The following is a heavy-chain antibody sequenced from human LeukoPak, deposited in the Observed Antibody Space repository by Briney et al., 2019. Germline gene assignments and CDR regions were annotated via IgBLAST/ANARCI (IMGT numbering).Heavy chain of an antibody. CDR3: ARDLTYERITIFGVVTISDAFDI. D-gene: IGHD3-3*01. CDR1: GFTFSSYS. CDR2: ISSSSSYI. Sequence: GGSLRLSCAASGFTFSSYSMNWVRQAPGKGLEWVSSISSSSSYIYYADSVKGRFTISRDNAKNSLYLQMNSLRAEDTAVYYCARDLTYERITIFGVVTISDAFDIWGQGTMVTVSS. V-gene: IGHV3-21*01. J-gene: IGHJ3*02.